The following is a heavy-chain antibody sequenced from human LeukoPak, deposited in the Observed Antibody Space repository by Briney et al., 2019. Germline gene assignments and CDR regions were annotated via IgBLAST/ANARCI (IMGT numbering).Heavy chain of an antibody. Sequence: PGGSLRLSCAASGFTFSSYEMNWVRQAPGKGLEWVSYISDSGRTMSYADSVKGRFTISRDNAKNSLYLQMNSLRVEDTAVYHCAIGGLYGYDVFDYWGQGTLVTVSS. CDR3: AIGGLYGYDVFDY. CDR2: ISDSGRTM. CDR1: GFTFSSYE. J-gene: IGHJ4*02. V-gene: IGHV3-48*03. D-gene: IGHD5-12*01.